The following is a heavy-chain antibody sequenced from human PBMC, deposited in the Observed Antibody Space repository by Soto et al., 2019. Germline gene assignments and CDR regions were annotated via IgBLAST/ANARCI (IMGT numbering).Heavy chain of an antibody. CDR1: GFTFSSYG. Sequence: QVQLVESGGGVVQPGRSLRLSCAASGFTFSSYGMHWVRQAPGKGLEWVAVISYDGSNKYYADYVKGRFTISRDNSKNPLYLQMNSLRAEDTAVYYCAKILELGDYAYFFYGMDVWGQGTTVTVSS. CDR2: ISYDGSNK. D-gene: IGHD4-17*01. J-gene: IGHJ6*02. CDR3: AKILELGDYAYFFYGMDV. V-gene: IGHV3-30*18.